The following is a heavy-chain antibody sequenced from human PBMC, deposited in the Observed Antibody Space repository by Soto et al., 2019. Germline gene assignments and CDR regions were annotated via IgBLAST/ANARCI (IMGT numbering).Heavy chain of an antibody. D-gene: IGHD3-22*01. J-gene: IGHJ4*02. CDR1: GGTFGSYA. Sequence: QVQLVQSGAEVKKPGSSVKVSCKASGGTFGSYAFSWVRQAPGQGLEWMGGIIPIFGTANYAQKFQGRVTITADESTSTDYMELSSLRSEDTAGYYCARGASYDSSGYRGFDYWGQVTLVAVSS. CDR2: IIPIFGTA. V-gene: IGHV1-69*01. CDR3: ARGASYDSSGYRGFDY.